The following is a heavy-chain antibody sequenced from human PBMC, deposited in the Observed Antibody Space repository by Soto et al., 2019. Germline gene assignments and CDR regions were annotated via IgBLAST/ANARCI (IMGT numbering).Heavy chain of an antibody. D-gene: IGHD2-15*01. CDR1: GGSISSYY. Sequence: PSETLSLTCTVSGGSISSYYWSWIRQPPGKGLEWIGYIYYSGSTNYNPSLKSRVTISVDTSKNQFSLKLSSVTAADTAVYYCARAYCSGGSCYPWFDPWGQGTLVTVSS. CDR3: ARAYCSGGSCYPWFDP. CDR2: IYYSGST. V-gene: IGHV4-59*01. J-gene: IGHJ5*02.